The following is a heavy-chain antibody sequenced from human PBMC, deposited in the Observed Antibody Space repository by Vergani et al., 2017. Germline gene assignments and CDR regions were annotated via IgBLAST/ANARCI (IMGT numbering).Heavy chain of an antibody. CDR2: ISGSGGKT. CDR1: GFTFNNYA. V-gene: IGHV3-23*01. J-gene: IGHJ6*03. CDR3: ARVSSSGWFTYYYYYMDV. D-gene: IGHD6-19*01. Sequence: EVQLLESGGGLVQPGGSLRLSCAASGFTFNNYAMSWVRQAPGKGLEWVSAISGSGGKTYYADSVKGRFTISRDNSYNTLYLQMDSLRVEDTAVYYCARVSSSGWFTYYYYYMDVWGKGTTVTVSS.